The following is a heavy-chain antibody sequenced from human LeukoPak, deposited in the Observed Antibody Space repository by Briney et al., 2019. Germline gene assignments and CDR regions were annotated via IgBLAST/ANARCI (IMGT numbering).Heavy chain of an antibody. CDR1: GDSIINAGNY. V-gene: IGHV4-31*03. CDR2: IYYSGNT. J-gene: IGHJ3*02. Sequence: SETPSLTCNVSGDSIINAGNYWTWIRQHPGKGLEWIGYIYYSGNTYYNPSLKSRVIMSIDTSKNQFSLTLNSLTAADTAMYYCAREKGNDALDIWGQGTMVTVSS. CDR3: AREKGNDALDI.